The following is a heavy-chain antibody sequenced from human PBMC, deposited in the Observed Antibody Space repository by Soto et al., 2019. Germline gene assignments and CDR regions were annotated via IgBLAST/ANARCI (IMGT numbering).Heavy chain of an antibody. V-gene: IGHV1-69*08. D-gene: IGHD4-17*01. Sequence: QVQLVQSGAEVKKPGSSVKVSCKASGGTFSSYTISWVRQAPGHGLEWMGRIIPILGIANYAQKFQGRVTITADKSTSTAYMELSSLRSEDTAVYYCARDGGGYDDYGDYPCFDYWGQGTLVTVSS. J-gene: IGHJ4*02. CDR1: GGTFSSYT. CDR3: ARDGGGYDDYGDYPCFDY. CDR2: IIPILGIA.